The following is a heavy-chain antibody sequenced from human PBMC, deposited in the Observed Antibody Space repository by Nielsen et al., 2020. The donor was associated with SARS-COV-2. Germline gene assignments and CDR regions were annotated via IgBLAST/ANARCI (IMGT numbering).Heavy chain of an antibody. V-gene: IGHV3-30*18. CDR1: GFSFWNYD. CDR2: IAYSESVI. CDR3: AKEAIRGHIYGWVTMDV. Sequence: GESLKISCVASGFSFWNYDMYWVRQAPGKGLEWVALIAYSESVIKYTDSVKGRFTISRDTSKNTIYLQMNSLRVEDTATYYCAKEAIRGHIYGWVTMDVWGQGTTVSVSS. J-gene: IGHJ6*02. D-gene: IGHD5-18*01.